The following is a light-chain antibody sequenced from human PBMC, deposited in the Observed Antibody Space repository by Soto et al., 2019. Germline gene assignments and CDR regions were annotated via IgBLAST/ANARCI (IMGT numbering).Light chain of an antibody. J-gene: IGKJ5*01. CDR1: QSRVYSDGNSY. V-gene: IGKV2-24*01. Sequence: DIVLTQTPLSSPVTLGQPASISCRSSQSRVYSDGNSYLSWLQQRPGQPLRLLIHQLSERFSGVPDRFSGSGAGTDLTLKISRVEPEDVGVYYCMQATQSRTFGQGTRPEIK. CDR3: MQATQSRT. CDR2: QLS.